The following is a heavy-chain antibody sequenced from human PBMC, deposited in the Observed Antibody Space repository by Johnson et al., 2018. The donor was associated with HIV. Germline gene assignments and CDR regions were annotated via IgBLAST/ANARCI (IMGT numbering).Heavy chain of an antibody. CDR3: GRGSMVRGAYDGFDI. D-gene: IGHD3-10*01. J-gene: IGHJ3*02. CDR1: GFTFSNYA. V-gene: IGHV3-33*08. CDR2: IRYDGSNK. Sequence: QVQLVESGGGVVQPGRSLRLSCAASGFTFSNYAMHWVRQAPGKGLEWVALIRYDGSNKYYADSVKGRFIISRDNAKNSLYLQMNSLRAEDTALYYCGRGSMVRGAYDGFDIWGQGTMVTVSS.